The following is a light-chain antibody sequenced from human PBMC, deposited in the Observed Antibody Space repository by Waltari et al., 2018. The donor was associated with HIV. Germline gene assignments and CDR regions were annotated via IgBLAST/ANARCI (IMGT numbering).Light chain of an antibody. V-gene: IGLV1-36*01. CDR3: AAWDDSLNGYV. Sequence: QSVLTQPPSVSEAPRQRVTISCSGSSSHIGNNAVSWYQQLPGKAPKLLIFYDDLLPSGVSDRFAGSKSGTSASLAISGLQSEDEADYYCAAWDDSLNGYVFGTGTQVTV. CDR1: SSHIGNNA. CDR2: YDD. J-gene: IGLJ1*01.